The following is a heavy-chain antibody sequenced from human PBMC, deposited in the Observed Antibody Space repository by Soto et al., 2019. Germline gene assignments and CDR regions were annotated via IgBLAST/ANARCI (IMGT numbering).Heavy chain of an antibody. V-gene: IGHV3-15*01. CDR1: GFTFSNAW. D-gene: IGHD3-9*01. CDR3: TTGYYDILTGYYIDY. CDR2: IKSKTDGGTT. J-gene: IGHJ4*02. Sequence: GGSLRLSCAASGFTFSNAWMSWVRQAPGKGLEWVGRIKSKTDGGTTDYAAPVKGRFTISRDYSKNTLYLQMNSLKTEDTAVYYCTTGYYDILTGYYIDYWGQGTLVTVSS.